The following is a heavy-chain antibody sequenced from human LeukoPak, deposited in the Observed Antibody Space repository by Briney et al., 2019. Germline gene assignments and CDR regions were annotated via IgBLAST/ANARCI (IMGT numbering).Heavy chain of an antibody. D-gene: IGHD2-21*01. J-gene: IGHJ4*02. V-gene: IGHV4-59*08. CDR3: ASTSLGLLRGGFFDY. CDR2: IYYSGST. CDR1: GGSISSYY. Sequence: PSETLSLTCTVSGGSISSYYWSWIRQPPGKGLEWIGYIYYSGSTNYNPSLKSRVTISVDTSKNQFSLKLSPVTAADTAVYYCASTSLGLLRGGFFDYWGQGTLVTVSS.